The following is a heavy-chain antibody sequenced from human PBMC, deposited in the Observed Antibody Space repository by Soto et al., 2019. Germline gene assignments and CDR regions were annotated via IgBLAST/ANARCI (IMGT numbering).Heavy chain of an antibody. CDR3: ARGETYYYDSSGYFWFDP. V-gene: IGHV4-31*03. D-gene: IGHD3-22*01. CDR2: IYYSGST. CDR1: GGSISSGGYY. Sequence: PSETLSLTCTVSGGSISSGGYYWSWIRQHPGKGLEWIGYIYYSGSTYYNPSLKSRVTISVDTSKTQFSLKLSSVTAADTAVYYCARGETYYYDSSGYFWFDPWGQGTLVTVSS. J-gene: IGHJ5*02.